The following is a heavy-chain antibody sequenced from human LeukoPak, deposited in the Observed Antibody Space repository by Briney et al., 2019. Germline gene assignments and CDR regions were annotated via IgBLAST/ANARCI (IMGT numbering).Heavy chain of an antibody. CDR3: ARHGSGWFNYFDY. V-gene: IGHV4-39*01. CDR2: IYSSGFT. D-gene: IGHD6-19*01. CDR1: GGSISSSTYY. J-gene: IGHJ4*02. Sequence: NPSETLSLTCTVSGGSISSSTYYWGWIRQTPGKGLEWIGSIYSSGFTYYNPSLNSRVTISVDTSKNQFSLKVISVTAADTAVYYCARHGSGWFNYFDYWGQGTLVTVSS.